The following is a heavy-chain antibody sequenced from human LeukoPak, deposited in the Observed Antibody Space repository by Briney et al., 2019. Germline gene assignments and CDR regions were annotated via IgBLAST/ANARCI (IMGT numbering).Heavy chain of an antibody. J-gene: IGHJ5*02. D-gene: IGHD6-19*01. Sequence: PGGSLRLSCAASGFTFSSYAMSWVRQAPGKGLEWVSAISGSGGSTYYADSVKGRFTISRDNSKNTLYLQMNSLRAEDTAVYYCAKALKTYSSGCCHVDPWGQGTLVTVSS. CDR2: ISGSGGST. CDR1: GFTFSSYA. V-gene: IGHV3-23*01. CDR3: AKALKTYSSGCCHVDP.